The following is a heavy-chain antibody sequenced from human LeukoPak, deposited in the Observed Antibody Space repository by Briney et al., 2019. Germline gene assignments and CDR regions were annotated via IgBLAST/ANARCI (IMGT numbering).Heavy chain of an antibody. CDR2: IWYDGSNK. J-gene: IGHJ6*03. CDR3: ARRGGDYYYYCMDV. CDR1: GFTFSSYG. D-gene: IGHD3-16*01. Sequence: GGSLRLSCAASGFTFSSYGMHWVRQAPGKGLEWVAVIWYDGSNKYYADSVKGRFTISRDNSKNTLYLQMNSLRAEDTAVYYCARRGGDYYYYCMDVWGKGTTVTVSS. V-gene: IGHV3-33*01.